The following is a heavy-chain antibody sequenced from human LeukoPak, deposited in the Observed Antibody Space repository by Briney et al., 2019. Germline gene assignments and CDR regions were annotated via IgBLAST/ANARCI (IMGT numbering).Heavy chain of an antibody. Sequence: SETLTLTCTVSGGSISSGDYYCSWIRQPPGKGLEWIGYIYYSGSTYYNPSLKSRVTISVDTSKNQFSLKLSSVTAADTAVYYCARDIAAAGTVGGDWFDPWGQGTLVTVSS. D-gene: IGHD6-13*01. CDR2: IYYSGST. J-gene: IGHJ5*02. V-gene: IGHV4-30-4*01. CDR3: ARDIAAAGTVGGDWFDP. CDR1: GGSISSGDYY.